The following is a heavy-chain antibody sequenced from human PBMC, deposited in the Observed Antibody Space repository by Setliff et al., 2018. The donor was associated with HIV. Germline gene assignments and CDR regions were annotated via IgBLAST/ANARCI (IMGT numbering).Heavy chain of an antibody. Sequence: GASVMVSCKASGYRFTMYSMNWVRQAPGQGLEWMGWINTNTGNTMYAQGFTGRFVFSLDTSVSTASLQITSLKAEDTAVYYCARDIGSRGGAFDMWGQGTRVT. CDR3: ARDIGSRGGAFDM. V-gene: IGHV7-4-1*02. CDR2: INTNTGNT. D-gene: IGHD3-10*01. J-gene: IGHJ3*02. CDR1: GYRFTMYS.